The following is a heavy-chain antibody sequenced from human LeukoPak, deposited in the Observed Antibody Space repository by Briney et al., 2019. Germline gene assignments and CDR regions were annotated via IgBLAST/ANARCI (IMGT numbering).Heavy chain of an antibody. CDR2: INPNSGAT. Sequence: GASVKVSCKASGFTVTGYYMHWVRQAPGQGLEWMGWINPNSGATNYAQKFQGRVTMTRDTSISTVYMELSRLRSDDTAVYYCTRGGPEGSGYSYGSHDYWGQGTLVTVSP. CDR1: GFTVTGYY. J-gene: IGHJ4*02. CDR3: TRGGPEGSGYSYGSHDY. V-gene: IGHV1-2*02. D-gene: IGHD5-18*01.